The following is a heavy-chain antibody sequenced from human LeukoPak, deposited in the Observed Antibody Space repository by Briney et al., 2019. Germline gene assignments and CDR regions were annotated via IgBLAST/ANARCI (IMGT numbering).Heavy chain of an antibody. CDR1: GFTFSDFW. Sequence: GGSLRLSCAASGFTFSDFWMSWVRQAPGKGLECVASTNEAGGDKLYVDSVKGRLTISRDNSKNSLSLQMNSLTAEDTAIYYCAIATAGRGAFGSWGQGTLVSVSS. J-gene: IGHJ4*02. CDR2: TNEAGGDK. D-gene: IGHD6-13*01. V-gene: IGHV3-7*01. CDR3: AIATAGRGAFGS.